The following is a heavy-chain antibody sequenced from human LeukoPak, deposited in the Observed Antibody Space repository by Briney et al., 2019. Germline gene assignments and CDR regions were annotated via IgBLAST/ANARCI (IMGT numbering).Heavy chain of an antibody. D-gene: IGHD1-26*01. V-gene: IGHV4-61*02. Sequence: SQTLSLTCTVSGGSISSGSYYWSWIRQPAGKGLEWIGRIYTSGSTNYNPSLKSRVTMSVDTSKNQFSLKLSSVTAADTAVYYCARWAHPYSGSYFDYWGQGTLVTVSS. CDR3: ARWAHPYSGSYFDY. CDR1: GGSISSGSYY. J-gene: IGHJ4*02. CDR2: IYTSGST.